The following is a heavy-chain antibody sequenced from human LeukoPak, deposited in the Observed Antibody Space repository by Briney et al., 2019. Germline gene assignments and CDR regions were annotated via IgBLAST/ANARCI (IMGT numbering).Heavy chain of an antibody. CDR3: ARQEYCSGGSCYTWFDP. CDR2: IYPADSDI. Sequence: GESLKISCKGSGYSINNYWIDWVRQMPGKGLEWMGIIYPADSDIRYSPSFQGQVTISADKSISTAYLQWSSLKASDTAMYYCARQEYCSGGSCYTWFDPWGQGTLVTVSS. J-gene: IGHJ5*02. V-gene: IGHV5-51*01. D-gene: IGHD2-15*01. CDR1: GYSINNYW.